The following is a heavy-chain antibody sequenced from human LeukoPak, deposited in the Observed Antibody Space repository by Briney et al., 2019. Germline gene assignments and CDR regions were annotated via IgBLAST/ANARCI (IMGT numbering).Heavy chain of an antibody. Sequence: SETLSLTCTVSGGSISSSSYYWGWIRQPPGKGLEWIGSIYYSGSTYYNPSLKSRVTISVDTSKNQFSLKLSSVTAADTAVYYCARQTRRYDSSGYRYFDYWGQGTLVTASS. CDR3: ARQTRRYDSSGYRYFDY. D-gene: IGHD3-22*01. CDR1: GGSISSSSYY. CDR2: IYYSGST. J-gene: IGHJ4*02. V-gene: IGHV4-39*01.